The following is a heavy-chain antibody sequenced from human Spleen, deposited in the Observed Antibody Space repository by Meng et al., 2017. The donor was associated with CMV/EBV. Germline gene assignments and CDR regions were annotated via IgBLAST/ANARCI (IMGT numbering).Heavy chain of an antibody. CDR2: INPSGGST. CDR3: ATEGNSGSLDY. CDR1: GYTFADYS. J-gene: IGHJ4*02. V-gene: IGHV1-46*01. D-gene: IGHD1-26*01. Sequence: SCKASGYTFADYSMHWVRQAPGQGLEWMGKINPSGGSTNYAQKFQGRVTMTRDTSTTTVYMELSSLRSEDTAVYYCATEGNSGSLDYWGQGTLVTVSS.